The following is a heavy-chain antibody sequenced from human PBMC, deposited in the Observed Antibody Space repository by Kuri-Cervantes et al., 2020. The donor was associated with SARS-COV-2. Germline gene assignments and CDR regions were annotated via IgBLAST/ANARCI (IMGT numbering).Heavy chain of an antibody. CDR2: MNPNGGNT. J-gene: IGHJ4*02. CDR3: ARDGAGFDY. D-gene: IGHD6-19*01. Sequence: ASVKVSCKASVYTFTSYDIDWVRQATGQGLEWMGWMNPNGGNTDYAQKFQGRVTMTRNTSISTAYMELSSLRSEDTAGYYCARDGAGFDYWGQGTLVTVSS. CDR1: VYTFTSYD. V-gene: IGHV1-8*01.